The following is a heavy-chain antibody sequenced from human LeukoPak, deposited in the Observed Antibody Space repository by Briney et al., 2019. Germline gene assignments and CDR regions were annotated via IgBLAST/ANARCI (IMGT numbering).Heavy chain of an antibody. CDR2: ISGDGGRT. V-gene: IGHV3-43*02. Sequence: PGGSLRLSCAASGFIFDDYAMHWVRQAPGKGLEWVSLISGDGGRTYYTDSVEGRFTISRDNSKHSLYLQMNSLRTEDTALYYCTKNGGYSDAFDIWGQGTMVTVSS. CDR1: GFIFDDYA. CDR3: TKNGGYSDAFDI. D-gene: IGHD3-10*01. J-gene: IGHJ3*02.